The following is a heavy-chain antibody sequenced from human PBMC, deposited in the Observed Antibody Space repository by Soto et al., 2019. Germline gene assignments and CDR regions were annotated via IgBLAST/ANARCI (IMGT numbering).Heavy chain of an antibody. Sequence: GGSLRLSCAASGFTFSGSAMHWVRQASGKGLEWVGRIRSKANSYATAYAASVKGRFTISRDDSKNTAYLQMNSLKTEDTAVYYCVTFGGVIVHGTHPRYMDVWGKGTTVTVSS. CDR2: IRSKANSYAT. V-gene: IGHV3-73*01. D-gene: IGHD3-16*02. CDR3: VTFGGVIVHGTHPRYMDV. J-gene: IGHJ6*03. CDR1: GFTFSGSA.